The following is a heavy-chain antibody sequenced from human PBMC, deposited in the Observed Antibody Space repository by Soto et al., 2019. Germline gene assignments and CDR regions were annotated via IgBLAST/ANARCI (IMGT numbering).Heavy chain of an antibody. CDR2: INPRGGST. V-gene: IGHV1-46*01. CDR1: GETYTINY. Sequence: APVTVSCKSSGETYTINYIHWVQQATRQGLEWMGIINPRGGSTSYAQKFQGRVTMTRDTSTSTVYMELSSLRSEDTAVYYCARGGVGATYYYYYGMDVWVQGTTVTVSS. D-gene: IGHD1-26*01. J-gene: IGHJ6*02. CDR3: ARGGVGATYYYYYGMDV.